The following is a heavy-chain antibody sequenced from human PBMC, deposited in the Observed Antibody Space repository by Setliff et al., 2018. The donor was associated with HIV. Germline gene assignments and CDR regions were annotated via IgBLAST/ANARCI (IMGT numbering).Heavy chain of an antibody. D-gene: IGHD4-4*01. CDR1: GYTFTRYA. J-gene: IGHJ6*03. Sequence: GASVKVSCKASGYTFTRYAMNWVRQAPGQGLEWMGWINTNTGNPMYAQGFTGRFVFSLDTSVSTAYLQISSLKAEDTAVYYCARMATVYYYYMDVWGKGTTVTVSS. CDR2: INTNTGNP. V-gene: IGHV7-4-1*02. CDR3: ARMATVYYYYMDV.